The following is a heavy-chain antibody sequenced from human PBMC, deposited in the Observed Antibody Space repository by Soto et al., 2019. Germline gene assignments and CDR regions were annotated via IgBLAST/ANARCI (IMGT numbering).Heavy chain of an antibody. J-gene: IGHJ4*02. V-gene: IGHV3-30*18. D-gene: IGHD5-18*01. CDR1: GFTFSSYG. CDR2: ISYDGSNK. CDR3: AKEVWSDTAHASGRGFDY. Sequence: QVQLVESGGGVVQPGRSLRLSCAASGFTFSSYGMHWVRQAPGKGLEWVAVISYDGSNKYYADSVKGRFTISRDNSKNTLYLQMNSLRAEDTAVYYCAKEVWSDTAHASGRGFDYWGQGTLVTVSS.